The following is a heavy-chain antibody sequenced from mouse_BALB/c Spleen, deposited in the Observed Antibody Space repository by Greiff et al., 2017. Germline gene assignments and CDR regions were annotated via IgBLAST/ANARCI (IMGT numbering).Heavy chain of an antibody. CDR3: TRGSWFAY. V-gene: IGHV1S22*01. J-gene: IGHJ3*01. CDR1: GYSFTSYW. Sequence: LQQPGPELVRPGASVKLSCTASGYSFTSYWMHWVKQRPGQGLEWIGNIYPGSGSTNYDEKFKSKATLTVDTSSSTAYMQLSSQTSEDSAVYCCTRGSWFAYWGQGTMVTVSA. CDR2: IYPGSGST.